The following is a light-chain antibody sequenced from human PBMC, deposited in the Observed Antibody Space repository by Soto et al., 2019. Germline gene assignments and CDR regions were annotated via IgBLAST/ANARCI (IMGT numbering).Light chain of an antibody. Sequence: DIQMTQSPSSLSASVGDRVTITCRASQGISNYLAWYQQKPGQVPKLLIYVASTLQSGVPSRFSGRGSGTDFSLSISSLQPKDVATYYCQNYNSAPITFGQGTRLEI. CDR1: QGISNY. CDR2: VAS. V-gene: IGKV1-27*01. J-gene: IGKJ5*01. CDR3: QNYNSAPIT.